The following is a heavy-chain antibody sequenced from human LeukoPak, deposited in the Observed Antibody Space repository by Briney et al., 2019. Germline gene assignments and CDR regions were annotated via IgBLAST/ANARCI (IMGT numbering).Heavy chain of an antibody. Sequence: PGGSLRLSCAASGFTVSSNYMNWVRQAPGKGLEWVSVIYTGGSTYYADSVKGRFTISRDNSKNTLYLQMNSLRAEDTAVYYCAREGYRGSNMDVWGKGTTVTVSS. V-gene: IGHV3-66*01. J-gene: IGHJ6*03. D-gene: IGHD1-26*01. CDR1: GFTVSSNY. CDR2: IYTGGST. CDR3: AREGYRGSNMDV.